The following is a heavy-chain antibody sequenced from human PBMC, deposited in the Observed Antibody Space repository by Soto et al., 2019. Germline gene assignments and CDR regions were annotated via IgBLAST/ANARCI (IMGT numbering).Heavy chain of an antibody. CDR2: INPNSGGT. CDR3: ARDTYYYDSSGYSRRYYYGMDV. Sequence: GASVKVSCKASGYTFTGYYMHWVRQAPGQGLEWMGWINPNSGGTNYAQKFQGRVTMTRDTSISTAYMELSRLRSDDTAVYYCARDTYYYDSSGYSRRYYYGMDVWGQGTTVTVSS. J-gene: IGHJ6*02. V-gene: IGHV1-2*02. CDR1: GYTFTGYY. D-gene: IGHD3-22*01.